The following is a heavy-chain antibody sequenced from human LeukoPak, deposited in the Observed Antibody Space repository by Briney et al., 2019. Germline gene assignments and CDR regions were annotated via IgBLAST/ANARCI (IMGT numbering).Heavy chain of an antibody. V-gene: IGHV4-39*07. CDR2: IYYSGST. D-gene: IGHD1-7*01. Sequence: SETLSLTCAVSGGSISSSSYYWGWIRQPPGKGLEWIGSIYYSGSTYYNPSLKSRVTISVDTSKNQFSLKLSSVTAADTAVYYCARVYTGTSAYYYYMDVWGKGTTVTVSS. CDR1: GGSISSSSYY. J-gene: IGHJ6*03. CDR3: ARVYTGTSAYYYYMDV.